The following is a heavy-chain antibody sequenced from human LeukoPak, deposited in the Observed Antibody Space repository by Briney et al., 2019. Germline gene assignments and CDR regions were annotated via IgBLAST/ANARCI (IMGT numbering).Heavy chain of an antibody. J-gene: IGHJ4*02. CDR1: GFTFNSYA. CDR3: VREGESYSDTSGYQIDY. V-gene: IGHV3-30-3*01. D-gene: IGHD3-22*01. CDR2: ISYDGSNK. Sequence: TGGSLRLSCAASGFTFNSYAMHWVRQAPGKGLEWVAVISYDGSNKYYADSVKGRFTISRDNAKNSLYLQMNGLRAEDTGVYYCVREGESYSDTSGYQIDYWGQGTLVSVAS.